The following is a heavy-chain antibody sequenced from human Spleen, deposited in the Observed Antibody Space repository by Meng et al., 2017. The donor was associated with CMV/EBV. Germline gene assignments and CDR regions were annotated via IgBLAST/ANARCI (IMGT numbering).Heavy chain of an antibody. CDR1: GFTFRSYW. V-gene: IGHV3-7*01. J-gene: IGHJ5*02. D-gene: IGHD1-26*01. CDR2: IKQDGSEK. Sequence: GESLKISCAASGFTFRSYWMSWVRQAPGKGLEWVANIKQDGSEKYYVDSVKGRFTISRDNAKNSLYLQMNSLRAEDTAVYYCARVPTKRVGATTNWFDPWGQGTLVTVSS. CDR3: ARVPTKRVGATTNWFDP.